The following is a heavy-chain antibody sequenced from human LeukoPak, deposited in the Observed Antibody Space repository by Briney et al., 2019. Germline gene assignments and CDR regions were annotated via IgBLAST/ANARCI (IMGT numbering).Heavy chain of an antibody. D-gene: IGHD3-3*01. CDR3: ARDPPYYDFWSGYPSLLYGMDV. Sequence: PGGSLRLSCAASGFTFSSYWMHWVRQAPGKGLVWVSRINSDGSSTSYADSVKGRFTISRDNAKNTLYLQMNSLRAEDTAVYYCARDPPYYDFWSGYPSLLYGMDVWGQGTTVTVSS. CDR2: INSDGSST. CDR1: GFTFSSYW. J-gene: IGHJ6*02. V-gene: IGHV3-74*01.